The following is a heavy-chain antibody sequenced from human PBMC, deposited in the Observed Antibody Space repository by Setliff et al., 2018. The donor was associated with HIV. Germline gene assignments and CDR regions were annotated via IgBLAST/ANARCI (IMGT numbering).Heavy chain of an antibody. CDR1: GGSISNDY. V-gene: IGHV4-59*01. D-gene: IGHD1-1*01. CDR3: AREDGSNSHDTFEI. J-gene: IGHJ3*02. Sequence: SETLSLTCTVSGGSISNDYWHWVRQSPGRGLEWIGYIYYPGSTNYNPSLTRRVAMSVDSATPQFSLKLTSVTPADTAIYYCAREDGSNSHDTFEIWGQGILVTVSS. CDR2: IYYPGST.